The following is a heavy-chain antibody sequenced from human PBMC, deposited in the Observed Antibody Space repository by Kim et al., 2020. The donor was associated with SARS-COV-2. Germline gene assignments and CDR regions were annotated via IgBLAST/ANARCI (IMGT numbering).Heavy chain of an antibody. CDR2: IYSGGST. CDR1: GFTVSSNY. J-gene: IGHJ6*02. V-gene: IGHV3-53*01. Sequence: GGSLRLSCAASGFTVSSNYMSWVRQAPGKGLEWVSVIYSGGSTYYADSVKGRFTISRDNSKNTLYLQMNSLRAEDTAVYYCARVGAKPRYYYYGMDVWGQGTTVTVSS. D-gene: IGHD2-2*02. CDR3: ARVGAKPRYYYYGMDV.